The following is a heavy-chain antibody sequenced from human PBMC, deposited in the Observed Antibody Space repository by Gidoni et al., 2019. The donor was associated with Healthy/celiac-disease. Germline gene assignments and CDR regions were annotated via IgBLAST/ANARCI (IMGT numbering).Heavy chain of an antibody. D-gene: IGHD2-8*02. V-gene: IGHV3-33*01. J-gene: IGHJ4*02. CDR2: IWYDGSNK. CDR3: ARDSPWYCTGGVCPLGY. Sequence: QVQLVESGGGVVQPGRSLRLSCAASGFTFSSYGMHWVRQAPGKGLEWVAVIWYDGSNKYYADSVKGRFTISRDNSKNTLYLQMNSLRAEDTAVYYCARDSPWYCTGGVCPLGYWGQGTLVTVSS. CDR1: GFTFSSYG.